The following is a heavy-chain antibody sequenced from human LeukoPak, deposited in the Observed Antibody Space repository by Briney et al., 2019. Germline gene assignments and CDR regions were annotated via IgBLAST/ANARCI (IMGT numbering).Heavy chain of an antibody. J-gene: IGHJ4*02. Sequence: SVKVSCKASGYTFTGYYMHWVRQAPGQGLEWMGGIIPIFGTANYAQKFQGRVTITADESTSTAYMELSSLRSEDTAVYYCATHIAVAGSFADYWGQGTLVTVSS. CDR1: GYTFTGYY. V-gene: IGHV1-69*13. D-gene: IGHD6-19*01. CDR3: ATHIAVAGSFADY. CDR2: IIPIFGTA.